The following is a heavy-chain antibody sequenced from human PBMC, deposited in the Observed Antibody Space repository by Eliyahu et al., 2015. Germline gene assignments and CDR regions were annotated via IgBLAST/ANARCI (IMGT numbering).Heavy chain of an antibody. CDR1: GFTFSSYA. J-gene: IGHJ6*02. D-gene: IGHD3-10*01. Sequence: EVQLVESGGGLVQPGGSLRLSCAASGFTFSSYAMSWVRQAPGKGLEWVSAISGSGGSTYYADSVKGRFTISRDNSKNTLYLQMNSLRAEDTAVYYCAKGFNYYGSGSYPKLYYYYGMDVWGQGTTVTVSS. CDR3: AKGFNYYGSGSYPKLYYYYGMDV. V-gene: IGHV3-23*04. CDR2: ISGSGGST.